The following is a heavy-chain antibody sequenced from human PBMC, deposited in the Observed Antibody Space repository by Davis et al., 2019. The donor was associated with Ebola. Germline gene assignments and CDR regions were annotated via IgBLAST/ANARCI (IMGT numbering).Heavy chain of an antibody. CDR3: ARDRSGFYGMDV. V-gene: IGHV3-11*01. Sequence: GESLKISCAASGFTFSDYYMSWIRQAPGKGLEWVSYISSSGSTIYYADSVKGRFTISRDNAKNSLYLQMNSLRDEDTAVYYCARDRSGFYGMDVWGKGTTVTVSS. J-gene: IGHJ6*04. CDR2: ISSSGSTI. CDR1: GFTFSDYY.